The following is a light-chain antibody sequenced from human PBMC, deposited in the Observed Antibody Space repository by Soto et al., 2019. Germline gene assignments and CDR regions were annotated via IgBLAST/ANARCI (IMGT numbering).Light chain of an antibody. CDR1: QGIRDF. Sequence: DIQLTQSPSFLSASVGDRVTITCRASQGIRDFLAWYQQKPGKAPKLLIYAASTLQAGVPTRFSGFASGTEFTLTISNLQPADCVTYYCQQFNVYPLTFGGGTKVEIK. CDR3: QQFNVYPLT. CDR2: AAS. J-gene: IGKJ4*01. V-gene: IGKV1-9*01.